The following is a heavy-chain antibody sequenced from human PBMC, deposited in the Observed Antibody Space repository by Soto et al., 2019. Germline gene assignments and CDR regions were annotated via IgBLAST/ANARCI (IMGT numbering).Heavy chain of an antibody. D-gene: IGHD6-19*01. CDR1: GYTFTNYA. CDR2: INAGNGNT. Sequence: ASVKVSCTASGYTFTNYAMHWVRQAPGQRPEWMGWINAGNGNTKYSQKFQGRVTITSDTSASTVYMELSSLKSEDTAVYYCASRIAVAGAFDHWGQGTLVTVSS. V-gene: IGHV1-3*01. CDR3: ASRIAVAGAFDH. J-gene: IGHJ4*02.